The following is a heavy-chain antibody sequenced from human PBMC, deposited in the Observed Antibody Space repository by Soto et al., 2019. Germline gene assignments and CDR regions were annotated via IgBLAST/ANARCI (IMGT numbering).Heavy chain of an antibody. CDR1: GGSTSNNYW. Sequence: PSETLSLTCAVSGGSTSNNYWWSWVRQPPGRGLEWIGEIHRSGSTNYNPSLKSRVTISADKSKNQFSLKLISVTAADTAVYFCASRNYYESTGYFDFWGQGTLVPFSS. D-gene: IGHD3-22*01. CDR2: IHRSGST. V-gene: IGHV4-4*02. J-gene: IGHJ4*02. CDR3: ASRNYYESTGYFDF.